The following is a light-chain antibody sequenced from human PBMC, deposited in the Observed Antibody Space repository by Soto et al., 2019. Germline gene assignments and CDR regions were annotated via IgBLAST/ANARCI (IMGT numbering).Light chain of an antibody. Sequence: DIQMTQSPSTLSSSIGDRVTITCRASQTISSWLAWYQQKPGKAPKLLIYEAFNLESGVPSRFSGSGSGTEFTLTIFSLQPEDFATYYCQQYHSYPWTFGQGTKVAIK. CDR2: EAF. CDR1: QTISSW. V-gene: IGKV1-5*03. J-gene: IGKJ1*01. CDR3: QQYHSYPWT.